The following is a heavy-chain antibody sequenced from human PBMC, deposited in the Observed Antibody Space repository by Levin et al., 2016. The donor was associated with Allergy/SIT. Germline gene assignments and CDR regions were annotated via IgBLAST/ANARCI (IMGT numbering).Heavy chain of an antibody. CDR3: ARGDSSGYYYDY. V-gene: IGHV3-11*01. J-gene: IGHJ4*02. D-gene: IGHD3-22*01. Sequence: WIRQPPGKGLEWVSYISSSGSTIYYADSVKGRFTISRDNAKNSLYLQMNSLRAEDTAVYYCARGDSSGYYYDYWGQGTLVTVSS. CDR2: ISSSGSTI.